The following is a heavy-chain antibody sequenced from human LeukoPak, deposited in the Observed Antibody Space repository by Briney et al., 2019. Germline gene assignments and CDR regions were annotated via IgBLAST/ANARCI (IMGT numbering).Heavy chain of an antibody. CDR1: GFTFNTYA. J-gene: IGHJ4*02. Sequence: GGSLRLSCAASGFTFNTYAMTWVRQAPGKGLEWVSSISGGGSSKFYAGFVEGRFTISRDNSKNTLYLQMNSLRAEDTAVYYCAKDRLGNIVATISDYWGQGTLVTVSS. V-gene: IGHV3-23*01. D-gene: IGHD5-12*01. CDR3: AKDRLGNIVATISDY. CDR2: ISGGGSSK.